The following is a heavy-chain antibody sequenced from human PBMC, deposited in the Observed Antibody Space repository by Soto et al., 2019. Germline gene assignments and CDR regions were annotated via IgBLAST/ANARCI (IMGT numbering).Heavy chain of an antibody. CDR3: ARVKFGYYYGSGSYYGY. J-gene: IGHJ4*02. V-gene: IGHV1-8*01. CDR1: GYTFTSYD. Sequence: ASVKVSCKASGYTFTSYDINWVRQATGQGLEWMGWMNPNSGNTGCAQKFQGRVTMTRNTSISTAYMELSSLRSEDTAVYYCARVKFGYYYGSGSYYGYWGQGTLVTVSS. CDR2: MNPNSGNT. D-gene: IGHD3-10*01.